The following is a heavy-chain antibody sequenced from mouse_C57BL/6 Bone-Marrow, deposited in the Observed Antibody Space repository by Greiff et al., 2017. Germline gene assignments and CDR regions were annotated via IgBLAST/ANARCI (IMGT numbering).Heavy chain of an antibody. CDR3: AYDSYYYAMDY. V-gene: IGHV1-26*01. J-gene: IGHJ4*01. Sequence: VQLQQSGPELVKPGASVKISCKASGYTFTDYYMNWVKQSHGKSLEWIGDINPNNGGTSYNQKFKGKATLTVDKSSSTAYMELRSLTSEDSAVYYCAYDSYYYAMDYWGQGPSVTVSS. D-gene: IGHD2-3*01. CDR1: GYTFTDYY. CDR2: INPNNGGT.